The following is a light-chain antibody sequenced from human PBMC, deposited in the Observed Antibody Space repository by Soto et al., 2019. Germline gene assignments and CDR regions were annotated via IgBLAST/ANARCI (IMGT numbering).Light chain of an antibody. CDR1: QSVRSY. Sequence: EIVLTQSPATLSLSPGERATLSCRASQSVRSYLAWYQQRPGQAPRLLIYDASNRVAGIPARFSGSGSGTDFTLTISSLEPEDVAVYYCQQRSNWPHTFGGGTKVDIK. CDR2: DAS. J-gene: IGKJ4*01. V-gene: IGKV3-11*01. CDR3: QQRSNWPHT.